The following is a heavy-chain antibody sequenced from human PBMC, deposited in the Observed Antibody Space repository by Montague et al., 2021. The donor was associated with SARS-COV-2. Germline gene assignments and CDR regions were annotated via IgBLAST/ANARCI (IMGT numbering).Heavy chain of an antibody. J-gene: IGHJ4*02. D-gene: IGHD5-12*01. CDR2: VDYSGNT. V-gene: IGHV4-39*01. CDR3: ARREYSSGWGD. CDR1: GGPISGSSDY. Sequence: SETLSLTCTVTGGPISGSSDYWGWIRQSPGKGLEWIASVDYSGNTYYSPSLKSRLTLSVDTSKNQFSLKLNSVTAADTSLYYCARREYSSGWGDWGQGTLVTVSS.